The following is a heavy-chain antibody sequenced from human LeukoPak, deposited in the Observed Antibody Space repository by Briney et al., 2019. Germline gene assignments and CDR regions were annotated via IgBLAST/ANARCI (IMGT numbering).Heavy chain of an antibody. CDR3: ARASGTNALDI. Sequence: SETLSLTCAVYGGSFSGYYWSWIRQPPGKGLEWIGEINHSGSTNYNPSLKSRVTISVDTSKNQFSLKLSSVTAADTAVYYCARASGTNALDIWGQGTMVTVSS. CDR2: INHSGST. J-gene: IGHJ3*02. V-gene: IGHV4-34*01. D-gene: IGHD6-13*01. CDR1: GGSFSGYY.